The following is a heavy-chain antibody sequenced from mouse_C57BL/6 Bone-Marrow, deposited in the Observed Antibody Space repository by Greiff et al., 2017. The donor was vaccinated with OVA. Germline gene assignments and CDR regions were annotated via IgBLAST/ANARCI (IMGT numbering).Heavy chain of an antibody. V-gene: IGHV5-17*01. D-gene: IGHD1-1*01. CDR3: ARGMYYYGSFAWFAY. Sequence: EVQLVESGGGLVKPGGSLKLSCAASGFTFSDYGMHWVRQAPEKGLEWVAYISRGSSTINYADTVKGRFTISRDNAKNTLFLQMTSLRSEDTAMYYCARGMYYYGSFAWFAYGGQGTLVTVSA. CDR2: ISRGSSTI. J-gene: IGHJ3*01. CDR1: GFTFSDYG.